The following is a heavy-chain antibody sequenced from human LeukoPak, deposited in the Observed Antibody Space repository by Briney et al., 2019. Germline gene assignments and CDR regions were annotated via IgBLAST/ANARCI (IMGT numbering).Heavy chain of an antibody. CDR3: ARRAGYQLLSFRNWFDP. D-gene: IGHD2-2*01. V-gene: IGHV4-34*01. J-gene: IGHJ5*02. CDR2: INHSGST. Sequence: PSETLSLTCTVSGGSISSYYWSWIRQPPGKGLEWIGEINHSGSTNYNPSLKSRVTISVDTSKNQFSLKLSSVTAADTAVYYCARRAGYQLLSFRNWFDPWGQGTLVTVSS. CDR1: GGSISSYY.